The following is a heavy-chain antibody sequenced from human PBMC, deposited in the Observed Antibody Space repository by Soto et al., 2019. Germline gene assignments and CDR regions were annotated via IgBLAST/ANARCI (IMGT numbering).Heavy chain of an antibody. Sequence: SETLSLTCTVSGGSISSYYWSWIRQPPGKGLEWIGYIYYSGSTNCNPSLKSRVTISVDTSKNQFSLKLSSVTAADTAVYYCARRYGASFDYWGQGTLVTVSS. CDR3: ARRYGASFDY. D-gene: IGHD4-17*01. CDR1: GGSISSYY. J-gene: IGHJ4*02. CDR2: IYYSGST. V-gene: IGHV4-59*01.